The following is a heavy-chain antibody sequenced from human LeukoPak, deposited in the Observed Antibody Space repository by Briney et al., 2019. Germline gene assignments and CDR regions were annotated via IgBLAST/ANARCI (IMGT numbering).Heavy chain of an antibody. D-gene: IGHD6-19*01. CDR3: AKDHSGWYYFDY. Sequence: GGSLRLSCAASGFTFSTYAMSWVRQAPGKGLEWVSAISGSGGSTYYADSVKGRFTISRDNSKNTLYLQMNSLRAEDTAVYYCAKDHSGWYYFDYWGQGTLVTVSS. J-gene: IGHJ4*02. CDR1: GFTFSTYA. CDR2: ISGSGGST. V-gene: IGHV3-23*01.